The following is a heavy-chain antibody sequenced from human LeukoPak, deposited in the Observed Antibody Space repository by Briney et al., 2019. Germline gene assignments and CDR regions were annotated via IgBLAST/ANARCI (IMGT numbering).Heavy chain of an antibody. J-gene: IGHJ2*01. CDR2: IFYSGTT. CDR3: ARAWWYANWYFDL. V-gene: IGHV4-59*08. D-gene: IGHD2-15*01. Sequence: KPSETLSLTCNVSGGSLDNYYWSWIRQPPGKGLEYIGYIFYSGTTDYNPSLKSRATISMDTSKKQFSLRLTSVTAADTAVYFCARAWWYANWYFDLWGRGTLVTVSS. CDR1: GGSLDNYY.